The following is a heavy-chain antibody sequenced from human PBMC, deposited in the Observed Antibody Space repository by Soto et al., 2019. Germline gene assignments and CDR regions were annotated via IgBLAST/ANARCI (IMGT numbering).Heavy chain of an antibody. Sequence: SETLSLTCTVSGDSISSFYWSWIRQPPGKGLEWIGYIYYSGSTNYNPSLKSRVTISVDTSKNQFSLKLSSVTAADTAVYYCARESSGFIRYDYWGQGTLVTVSS. J-gene: IGHJ4*02. CDR1: GDSISSFY. CDR2: IYYSGST. D-gene: IGHD3-22*01. V-gene: IGHV4-59*12. CDR3: ARESSGFIRYDY.